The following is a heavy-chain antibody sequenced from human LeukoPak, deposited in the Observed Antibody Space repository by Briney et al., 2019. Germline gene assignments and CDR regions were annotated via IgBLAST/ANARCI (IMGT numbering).Heavy chain of an antibody. Sequence: GGSLRLSCAASGLTFSRYAMHWVRQAPGKGLELVALISKDGSNKYYADSVKGRFSISRDNSKNTLYLQMNSLRAEDTAVCYCTRDNYYDSSDKPLTAFDIWGQGTMVTVSS. D-gene: IGHD3-22*01. CDR2: ISKDGSNK. J-gene: IGHJ3*02. V-gene: IGHV3-30-3*01. CDR1: GLTFSRYA. CDR3: TRDNYYDSSDKPLTAFDI.